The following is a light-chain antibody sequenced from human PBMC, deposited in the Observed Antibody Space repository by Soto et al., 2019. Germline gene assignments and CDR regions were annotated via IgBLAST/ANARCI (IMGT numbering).Light chain of an antibody. V-gene: IGKV1-5*03. CDR2: KAS. Sequence: DIQMTQSPSTLSASVGDRVTITCRASQSISSWLAWYQQKPGKAPKLLIYKASSLESGVPSRFSGSGSGTEFTLTNSSLQPDDFATYYCQQYNSYPFGQGTKLEIK. CDR3: QQYNSYP. CDR1: QSISSW. J-gene: IGKJ2*01.